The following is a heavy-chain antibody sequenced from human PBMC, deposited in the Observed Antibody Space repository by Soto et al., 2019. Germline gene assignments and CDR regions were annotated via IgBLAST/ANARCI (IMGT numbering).Heavy chain of an antibody. Sequence: SGTLSLTCAVSGGSISSGGYYWSWIRQPPGKGLEWIGEINHSGSTNYNPSLKSRVTISVDTSKNQFSLKLSSVTAADTAVYYCARVRESSYGFGWFDPWRQGTLVTVSS. CDR1: GGSISSGGYY. CDR2: INHSGST. J-gene: IGHJ5*02. CDR3: ARVRESSYGFGWFDP. D-gene: IGHD1-26*01. V-gene: IGHV4-34*01.